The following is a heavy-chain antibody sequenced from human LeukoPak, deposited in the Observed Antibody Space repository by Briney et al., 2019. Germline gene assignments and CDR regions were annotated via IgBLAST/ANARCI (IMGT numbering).Heavy chain of an antibody. V-gene: IGHV3-30*02. D-gene: IGHD6-19*01. Sequence: GGSLRLSCAASGFTFSSFGMYWVRQAPGKGLEWVAFMRYDGSDKYYTDPVKGRFTISRDNSKNTLYLQMNSLRGEDTAVYYCAKDGPMYSSGWYVDSWGRGTLVTVSS. CDR2: MRYDGSDK. CDR1: GFTFSSFG. CDR3: AKDGPMYSSGWYVDS. J-gene: IGHJ4*02.